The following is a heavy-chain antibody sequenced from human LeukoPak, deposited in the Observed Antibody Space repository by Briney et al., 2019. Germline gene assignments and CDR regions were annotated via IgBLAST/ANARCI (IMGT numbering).Heavy chain of an antibody. CDR1: GFTFSSYA. V-gene: IGHV3-53*01. CDR2: IRSGGST. Sequence: EGSLRLSCAASGFTFSSYAMHWVRLAPGKGLEWVSVIRSGGSTVYADSVKGRFTISRDNSKNTLYLQLNSLRAEDTAVYYCAREGSGRTAYNDGLDVWGQGTMVTVSS. J-gene: IGHJ3*01. D-gene: IGHD3-10*01. CDR3: AREGSGRTAYNDGLDV.